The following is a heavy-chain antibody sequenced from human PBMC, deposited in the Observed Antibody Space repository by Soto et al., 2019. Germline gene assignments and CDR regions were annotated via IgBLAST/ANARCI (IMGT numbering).Heavy chain of an antibody. V-gene: IGHV6-1*01. CDR3: ARGTYYYGSGSYPTGLFDY. CDR1: GDSVSSNSAA. D-gene: IGHD3-10*01. J-gene: IGHJ4*02. CDR2: TYYRSKWYN. Sequence: SQTLSLTCAISGDSVSSNSAAWNWIRQSPSRGLEWLGRTYYRSKWYNDYAVSVKSRITINPDTSKNQFSLQLNSVTPEDTAVYYCARGTYYYGSGSYPTGLFDYWGQGTLVTVYS.